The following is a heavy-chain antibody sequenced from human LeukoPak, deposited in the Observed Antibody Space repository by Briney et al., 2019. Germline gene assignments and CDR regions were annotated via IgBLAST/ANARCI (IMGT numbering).Heavy chain of an antibody. CDR3: VRQWWRSDYIPKYNWFDP. Sequence: GESLKISCKGSGFSFTTYWIGWVRQMPGKGLEWIGIVNPDDSDTRYSPSFQGQVTISADKSINTAYLLCSSLKASDTAIYYCVRQWWRSDYIPKYNWFDPWGQGTLVTVYS. D-gene: IGHD4-11*01. CDR2: VNPDDSDT. CDR1: GFSFTTYW. V-gene: IGHV5-51*01. J-gene: IGHJ5*02.